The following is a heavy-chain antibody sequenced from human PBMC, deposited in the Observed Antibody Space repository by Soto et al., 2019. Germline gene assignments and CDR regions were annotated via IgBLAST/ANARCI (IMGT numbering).Heavy chain of an antibody. CDR1: GGTFNTHT. CDR3: ATSYGSGSSHFDS. D-gene: IGHD3-10*01. V-gene: IGHV1-69*02. CDR2: IIPMLGMS. Sequence: QVHLVQFGAEVRKPGSSVKVSCTASGGTFNTHTISWVRQAPGLGLEWMGRIIPMLGMSNSPHKFQGRVSITADKPTSTVSMALSRLTSDDTAVYYCATSYGSGSSHFDSWGQGTLVTVSS. J-gene: IGHJ4*02.